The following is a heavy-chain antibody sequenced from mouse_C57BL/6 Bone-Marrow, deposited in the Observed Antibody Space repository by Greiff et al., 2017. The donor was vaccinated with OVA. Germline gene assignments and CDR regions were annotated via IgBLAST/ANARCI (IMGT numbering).Heavy chain of an antibody. V-gene: IGHV1-52*01. CDR2: IDPSDSET. Sequence: QVQLQHPGAELVRPGSSVKLSCKASGYTFTSYWMHWVKQRPIQGLEWIGNIDPSDSETHYNQKFKDKATLTVDKSSSTAYMQLSSLTSEDSAVYYCAAITTVPLNVWGTGTTVTVSS. D-gene: IGHD1-1*01. J-gene: IGHJ1*03. CDR3: AAITTVPLNV. CDR1: GYTFTSYW.